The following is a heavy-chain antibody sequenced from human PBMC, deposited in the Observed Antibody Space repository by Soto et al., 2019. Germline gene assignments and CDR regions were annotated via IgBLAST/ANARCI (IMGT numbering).Heavy chain of an antibody. V-gene: IGHV5-51*01. Sequence: PGESLKISCKGSGYSFTSYWIGWVRQMPGKGLEWMGIIYPGDSDTRYSPSFQGQVTISADKSISTAYLQWSSLKASDTAMYYCARTARPTYYYYYGMDVWGQGTTVTVSS. CDR2: IYPGDSDT. J-gene: IGHJ6*02. D-gene: IGHD6-6*01. CDR3: ARTARPTYYYYYGMDV. CDR1: GYSFTSYW.